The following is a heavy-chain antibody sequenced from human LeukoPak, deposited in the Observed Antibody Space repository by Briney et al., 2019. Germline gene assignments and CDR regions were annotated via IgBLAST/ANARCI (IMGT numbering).Heavy chain of an antibody. Sequence: GGSLRLSRAASGFTFTYAWMTWVRQAPGKGLEGVGRIKSNPDGGTADYAAPVKGRFTISRDDSRNTLYLQMNNLEIDDTAVYFCSTAVNGSYFDWGQGTLVIVSS. V-gene: IGHV3-15*01. CDR1: GFTFTYAW. CDR2: IKSNPDGGTA. J-gene: IGHJ1*01. D-gene: IGHD1-26*01. CDR3: STAVNGSYFD.